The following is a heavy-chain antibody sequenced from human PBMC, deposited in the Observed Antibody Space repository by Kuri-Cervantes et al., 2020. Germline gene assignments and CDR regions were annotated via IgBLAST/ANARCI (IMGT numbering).Heavy chain of an antibody. D-gene: IGHD5-12*01. Sequence: GESLKISCAASGFTFSSYSMNWVRQAPGKGLEWVAIISYDGSNKYYADSVKGRFTISRDSSKNTLYLQMNSLGTEDTAVYYCARGGGYSGYCLDYWGQGTLVTVSS. CDR3: ARGGGYSGYCLDY. CDR1: GFTFSSYS. CDR2: ISYDGSNK. J-gene: IGHJ4*02. V-gene: IGHV3-30*03.